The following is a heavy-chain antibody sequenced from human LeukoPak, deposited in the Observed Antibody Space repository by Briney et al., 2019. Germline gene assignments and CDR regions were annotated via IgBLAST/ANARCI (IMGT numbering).Heavy chain of an antibody. V-gene: IGHV3-64*01. D-gene: IGHD3-22*01. CDR1: GFTFSSYA. CDR2: ISSNGGST. CDR3: ARAIYYDSSGYYPGFDY. J-gene: IGHJ4*02. Sequence: PGGSLRLSCAASGFTFSSYAMHWVRQAPGKGLEYVSAISSNGGSTYYANSVKGRFTVSRDNSKNTLYLQMGSLRAEDMAVYYCARAIYYDSSGYYPGFDYWGLGTLVTVSS.